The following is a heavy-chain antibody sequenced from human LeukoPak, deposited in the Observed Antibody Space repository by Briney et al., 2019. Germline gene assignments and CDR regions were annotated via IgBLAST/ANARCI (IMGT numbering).Heavy chain of an antibody. V-gene: IGHV5-51*01. D-gene: IGHD4-17*01. CDR2: IYPDDSDT. CDR3: GATTVTPSAFDI. Sequence: GESLKISCKGSGYGFTNYWIGWVRQLPGKGLEWMGIIYPDDSDTRYSPSFQGQVTISADKSISTAYLQRSSLKASDTAMYYCGATTVTPSAFDIWGQGTMVTVSS. J-gene: IGHJ3*02. CDR1: GYGFTNYW.